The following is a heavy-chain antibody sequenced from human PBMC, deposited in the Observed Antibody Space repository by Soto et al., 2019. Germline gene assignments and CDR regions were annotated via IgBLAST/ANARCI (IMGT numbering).Heavy chain of an antibody. Sequence: GGSLRFCCAASVFTLSNFSLYWVRQGPGKGLEWVSVISYDGFNKYHADSVKGRFTISRSHSQNTVFLQMGSLRLEHTDVYYCERDMFESSGHSLGHLLHSGQGPPVTGSS. CDR1: VFTLSNFS. V-gene: IGHV3-30-3*01. J-gene: IGHJ4*02. CDR3: ERDMFESSGHSLGHLLH. CDR2: ISYDGFNK. D-gene: IGHD3-22*01.